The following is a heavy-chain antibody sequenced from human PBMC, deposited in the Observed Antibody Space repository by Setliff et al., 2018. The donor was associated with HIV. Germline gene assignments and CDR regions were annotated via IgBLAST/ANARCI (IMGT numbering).Heavy chain of an antibody. CDR3: ARSPQGGYFDY. J-gene: IGHJ4*03. CDR2: ISSSGGST. CDR1: GFRISNYV. V-gene: IGHV3-23*01. Sequence: GSLRLSCAASGFRISNYVMTWVRQAPGKGLDWVSGISSSGGSTYYADSVKGRFTISRDNSKNTLYLQMNSLRVEDTAVYHCARSPQGGYFDYWGQGTLVTVSS.